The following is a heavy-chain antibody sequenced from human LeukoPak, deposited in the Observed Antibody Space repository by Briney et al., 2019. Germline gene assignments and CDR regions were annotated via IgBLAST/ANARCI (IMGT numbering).Heavy chain of an antibody. V-gene: IGHV3-74*01. CDR3: VRGGPSTWS. J-gene: IGHJ5*02. D-gene: IGHD2-15*01. CDR2: INDDGSDT. CDR1: GFTFSSYA. Sequence: PGGSLRLSCAASGFTFSSYAMHWVRQAPGKRPVWVSRINDDGSDTIYADSVRGRFTISRDDAKNTVYLQMNNLKAEDTAVYYCVRGGPSTWSWGQGTLVTVSS.